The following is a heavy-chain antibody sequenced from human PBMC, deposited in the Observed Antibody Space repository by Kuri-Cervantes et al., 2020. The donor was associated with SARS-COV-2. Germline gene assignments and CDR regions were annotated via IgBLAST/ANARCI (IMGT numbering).Heavy chain of an antibody. CDR3: ATTPPNYYYYMDV. CDR2: MNPNSGNT. D-gene: IGHD1/OR15-1a*01. CDR1: GYTFTSYY. J-gene: IGHJ6*03. Sequence: ASVKVSCKASGYTFTSYYMHWVRQATGQGLEWMGWMNPNSGNTGYAQKFQGRVTITRNTSISTAYMELSSLRSGDTAVYYCATTPPNYYYYMDVWGKGTTVTVSS. V-gene: IGHV1-8*03.